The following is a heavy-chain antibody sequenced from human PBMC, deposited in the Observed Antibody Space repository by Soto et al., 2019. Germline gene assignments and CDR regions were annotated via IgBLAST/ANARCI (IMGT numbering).Heavy chain of an antibody. Sequence: QVQLVQSGAEVKKPGSSVKVSCKASGGTFSSYTISWVRQAPGQGLEWMGRIIPILGIANYAQKFQGRVTITADKSTSTAYVELSSLRSEDTAVYYCASDAYCSGGSCRDYWGQGTLVTVSS. CDR3: ASDAYCSGGSCRDY. J-gene: IGHJ4*02. CDR1: GGTFSSYT. CDR2: IIPILGIA. D-gene: IGHD2-15*01. V-gene: IGHV1-69*02.